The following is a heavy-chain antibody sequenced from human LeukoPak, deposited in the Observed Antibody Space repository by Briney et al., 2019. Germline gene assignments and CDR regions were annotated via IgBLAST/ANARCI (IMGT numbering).Heavy chain of an antibody. CDR1: GGSISSYY. J-gene: IGHJ4*02. D-gene: IGHD3-3*01. Sequence: SETLSLTCTVSGGSISSYYWSWIRQPPGKGLEWIGYIYYSGSTNYNPSLKSRVTISVDTSKNQFSLKLSSVTAADTAVYYCARDRKPWRIFADWGQGTLVTVSS. V-gene: IGHV4-59*01. CDR3: ARDRKPWRIFAD. CDR2: IYYSGST.